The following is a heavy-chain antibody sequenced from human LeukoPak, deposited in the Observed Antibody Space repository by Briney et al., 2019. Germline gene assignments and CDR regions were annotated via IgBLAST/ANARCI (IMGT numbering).Heavy chain of an antibody. V-gene: IGHV3-23*01. J-gene: IGHJ3*02. D-gene: IGHD6-13*01. CDR1: VFTFSSYA. CDR3: ARDWPSEWQQLPDYDAVDI. Sequence: GWSLRLSCAPSVFTFSSYAMSWVRQPPGQGLAWVSSINGSGGSTYDAASVKGPFPLSRDNSKSPLDLQMNSLRADDTAVYYCARDWPSEWQQLPDYDAVDIWGQGTMATVCS. CDR2: INGSGGST.